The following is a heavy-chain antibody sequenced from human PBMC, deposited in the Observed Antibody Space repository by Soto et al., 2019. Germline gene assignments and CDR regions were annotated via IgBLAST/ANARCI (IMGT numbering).Heavy chain of an antibody. D-gene: IGHD1-1*01. V-gene: IGHV4-4*07. J-gene: IGHJ5*02. CDR2: IYATG. CDR3: VRDGTKTLRDWFDP. Sequence: SETLSLTCTVSGASISGFYWSWIRKSAGKGLEWIGRIYATGTMSVDTSKKQFSLKLRSVTAADTAVYYCVRDGTKTLRDWFDPWGQG. CDR1: GASISGFY.